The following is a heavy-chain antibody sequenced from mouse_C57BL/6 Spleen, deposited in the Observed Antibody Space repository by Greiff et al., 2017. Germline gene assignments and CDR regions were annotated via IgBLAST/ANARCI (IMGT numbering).Heavy chain of an antibody. CDR3: ARDVDGCRAMDY. J-gene: IGHJ4*01. Sequence: EVQLVESGGGLVQSGRSLRLSCATSGFTFSDFYMEWVRQAPGKGLEWIAASRNKANDYTTEYSASVKGRFIVSRDTTQSIHYLQMNDLRAEDTAIYYCARDVDGCRAMDYWGQGTSVTVSA. CDR1: GFTFSDFY. D-gene: IGHD1-1*01. CDR2: SRNKANDYTT. V-gene: IGHV7-1*01.